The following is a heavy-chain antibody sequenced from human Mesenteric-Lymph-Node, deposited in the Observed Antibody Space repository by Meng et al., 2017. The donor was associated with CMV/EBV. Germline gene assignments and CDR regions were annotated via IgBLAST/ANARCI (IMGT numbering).Heavy chain of an antibody. CDR2: ISWNSSNI. CDR3: ANDIAPRVTCGVFEI. J-gene: IGHJ3*02. V-gene: IGHV3-9*01. Sequence: SLKISCAASGFTFSDYAMHWVRQAPGKGLEWVSGISWNSSNIDHADSVKGRFTISRDNAKNSLYLQMNSLRAEDTAVYYCANDIAPRVTCGVFEIWGQGTVVTVSS. CDR1: GFTFSDYA. D-gene: IGHD2-8*01.